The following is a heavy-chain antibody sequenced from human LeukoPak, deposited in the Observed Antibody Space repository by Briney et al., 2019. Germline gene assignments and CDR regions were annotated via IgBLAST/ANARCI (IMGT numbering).Heavy chain of an antibody. CDR3: ARDYGSGSPLDY. CDR1: GGSISSSSYY. Sequence: PSETLSLTCTVSGGSISSSSYYWGWIRQPPGKGLEWIGSIYYSGSTYYNPSLKSRVTISVDTSKNQFSLKLSSVTAADTAVYYCARDYGSGSPLDYWGQGTLVTVSS. J-gene: IGHJ4*02. CDR2: IYYSGST. D-gene: IGHD3-10*01. V-gene: IGHV4-39*07.